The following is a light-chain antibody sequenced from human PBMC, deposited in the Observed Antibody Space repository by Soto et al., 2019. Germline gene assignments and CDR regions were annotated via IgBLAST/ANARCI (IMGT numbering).Light chain of an antibody. CDR3: QSYDSSLSVV. J-gene: IGLJ2*01. CDR1: SSNIGAGYD. CDR2: GNS. V-gene: IGLV1-40*01. Sequence: QSVLTQPPSVSGAPGQRVTISCTGSSSNIGAGYDVHWYQQLPGTAPKLLIYGNSNRLSGVPDRFSGSKSGTSASLAITGLQAEDEADYYCQSYDSSLSVVFGGWTKLTVL.